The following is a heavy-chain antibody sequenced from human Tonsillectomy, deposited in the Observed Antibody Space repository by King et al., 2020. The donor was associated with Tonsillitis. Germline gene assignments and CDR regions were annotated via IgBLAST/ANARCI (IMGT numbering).Heavy chain of an antibody. V-gene: IGHV4-30-2*01. CDR1: GGSISSDGYS. J-gene: IGHJ4*02. CDR3: ARTRLTAMATFDY. Sequence: LQLQESGSGLVKPSQTLSLTCAVSGGSISSDGYSWSWIRQPPGKGLEWIGYIYHSGSTYYNPSLKSRVTISVDRSKNQFSLKLSSVTAADTAVYYCARTRLTAMATFDYWGQGTLVTVSS. D-gene: IGHD5-18*01. CDR2: IYHSGST.